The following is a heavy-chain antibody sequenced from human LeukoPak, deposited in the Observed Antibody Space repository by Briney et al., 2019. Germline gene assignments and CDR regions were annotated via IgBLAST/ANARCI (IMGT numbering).Heavy chain of an antibody. D-gene: IGHD3-22*01. CDR1: GFTFSILD. Sequence: GGSLRLSCAASGFTFSILDMSWVRQAPGKGLEWVSAISGNGGRTYYADSVKGRFTISRDNSKNTLYLQMNSLRAEDTAVYYCAKDTHMYYYDSSGYSDYWGQGTLVTVSS. V-gene: IGHV3-23*01. CDR3: AKDTHMYYYDSSGYSDY. CDR2: ISGNGGRT. J-gene: IGHJ4*02.